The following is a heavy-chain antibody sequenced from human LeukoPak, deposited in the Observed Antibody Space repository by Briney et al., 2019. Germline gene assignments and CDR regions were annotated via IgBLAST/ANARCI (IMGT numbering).Heavy chain of an antibody. CDR1: GFTFSSYW. Sequence: GGSLRLSCAASGFTFSSYWMSWVRQAPGKGLEWVTFISDDGSRRYHADSVKDRFTISRDDSKNTLYLQMNSLRLEDTAVYYCAKDLSTTWSFDYWGQGTLVTVSS. CDR2: ISDDGSRR. CDR3: AKDLSTTWSFDY. V-gene: IGHV3-30*18. J-gene: IGHJ4*02. D-gene: IGHD6-13*01.